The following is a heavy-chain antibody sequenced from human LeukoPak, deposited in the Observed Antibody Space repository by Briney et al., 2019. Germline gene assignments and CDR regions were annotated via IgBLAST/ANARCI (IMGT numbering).Heavy chain of an antibody. CDR3: AKDNSEDFWSGYYTMNAFDI. V-gene: IGHV3-23*01. CDR2: ISGSGGST. CDR1: GFTFSSYA. Sequence: GGSLRLSCAASGFTFSSYAMSWVRQAPGKGLEWVSAISGSGGSTYYADSVKGRFTISRDNSKNTLYLQMNSLRAEDTAVYYCAKDNSEDFWSGYYTMNAFDIWGQGTMVTVPS. D-gene: IGHD3-3*01. J-gene: IGHJ3*02.